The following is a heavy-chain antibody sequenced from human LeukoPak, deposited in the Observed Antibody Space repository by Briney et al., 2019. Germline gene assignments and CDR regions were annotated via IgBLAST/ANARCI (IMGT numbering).Heavy chain of an antibody. CDR1: GFTVSSNY. CDR3: AREPPRGYSGYGGMDV. CDR2: IYSGGST. V-gene: IGHV3-66*01. J-gene: IGHJ6*02. Sequence: GGSLRLSCAASGFTVSSNYMSWVRQAPGKGLEWGSVIYSGGSTYYADSVKGRFTISRDNSKNTLYLQMNSLRAEDTAVYYCAREPPRGYSGYGGMDVWGQGTTVTVSS. D-gene: IGHD5-12*01.